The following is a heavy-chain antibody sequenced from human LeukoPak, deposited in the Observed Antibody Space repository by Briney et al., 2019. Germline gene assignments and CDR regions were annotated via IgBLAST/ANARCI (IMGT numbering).Heavy chain of an antibody. V-gene: IGHV4-59*01. J-gene: IGHJ4*02. Sequence: PSETLSLTCTVSGGSISSYYWSWLRQPPGKGLEWIGYIYYSGTTNYNPSLKSRVTISVDTSKNQFSLKLSSVTAADTAVYYCARGVYIAAAQYGYWGQGTLVTVSS. D-gene: IGHD6-13*01. CDR3: ARGVYIAAAQYGY. CDR1: GGSISSYY. CDR2: IYYSGTT.